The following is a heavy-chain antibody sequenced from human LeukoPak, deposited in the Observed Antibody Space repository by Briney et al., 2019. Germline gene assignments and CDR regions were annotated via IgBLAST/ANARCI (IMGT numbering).Heavy chain of an antibody. CDR2: IYTSGST. V-gene: IGHV4-61*02. CDR3: AREGDYDILTGYYRTFDI. CDR1: GGSISSGSYY. Sequence: SQTLSLPCTVSGGSISSGSYYWSWIRQPAGKGLEWIGRIYTSGSTNYNPSLKSRVTISVDTSKNQFSLKLSSVTAADTAVYYCAREGDYDILTGYYRTFDIWGQGTMVTVSS. D-gene: IGHD3-9*01. J-gene: IGHJ3*02.